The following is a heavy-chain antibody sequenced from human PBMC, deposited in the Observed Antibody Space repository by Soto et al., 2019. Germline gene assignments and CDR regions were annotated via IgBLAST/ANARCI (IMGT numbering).Heavy chain of an antibody. V-gene: IGHV4-31*03. D-gene: IGHD2-15*01. CDR3: ARDNYCSGGSCYPHGMDV. CDR1: GGSISSGGYY. J-gene: IGHJ6*02. CDR2: IYYSGST. Sequence: SETLSLTCTVSGGSISSGGYYWSWIRQHPGKGLEWIGYIYYSGSTYYNPSLKSRVTVSVDTSKNQFSPKLSSVTAADTAVYYCARDNYCSGGSCYPHGMDVWGQGTTVTVSS.